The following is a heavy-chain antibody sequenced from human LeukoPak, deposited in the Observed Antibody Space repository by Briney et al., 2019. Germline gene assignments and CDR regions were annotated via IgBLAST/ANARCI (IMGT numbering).Heavy chain of an antibody. D-gene: IGHD4-17*01. Sequence: ASVKVSCRASGYSFSDYAIQWVRQAPGQRLEWMGWINAGNGKTKYSQNFQGRGTITRDRSASTAYMELSSLRSEDTSIYYCARGRWTATETTYYLDYWGQGTLVTVSS. V-gene: IGHV1-3*01. J-gene: IGHJ4*02. CDR2: INAGNGKT. CDR1: GYSFSDYA. CDR3: ARGRWTATETTYYLDY.